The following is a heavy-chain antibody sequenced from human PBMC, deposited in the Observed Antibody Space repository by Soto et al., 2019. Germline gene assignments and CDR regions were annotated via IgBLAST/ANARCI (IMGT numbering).Heavy chain of an antibody. CDR1: GGSISSYY. Sequence: SETLSLTCTVSGGSISSYYWSWIRQPPGKGLEWIGYIYYSGSTNYNPSLKSRVTISVDTSKNQFSLKLSSVTAADTAVYYCARLVLLRGILTGYYIYDYSGQGTLVTVSS. V-gene: IGHV4-59*08. CDR3: ARLVLLRGILTGYYIYDY. J-gene: IGHJ4*02. D-gene: IGHD3-9*01. CDR2: IYYSGST.